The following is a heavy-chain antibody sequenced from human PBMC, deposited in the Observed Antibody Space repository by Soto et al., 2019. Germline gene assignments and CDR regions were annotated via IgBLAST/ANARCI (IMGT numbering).Heavy chain of an antibody. CDR2: TYYRSRWYH. Sequence: SQTLSLTCAISGDSVSHNRAACNWIRQSPSRGLECLGMTYYRSRWYHEYAVSVKSRITINSDTSKNQFSLQLISVTPEDTAVYYCARDPSYTGYDSTRYHYYYGMDVWGQGTTVTVSS. D-gene: IGHD5-12*01. V-gene: IGHV6-1*01. J-gene: IGHJ6*02. CDR1: GDSVSHNRAA. CDR3: ARDPSYTGYDSTRYHYYYGMDV.